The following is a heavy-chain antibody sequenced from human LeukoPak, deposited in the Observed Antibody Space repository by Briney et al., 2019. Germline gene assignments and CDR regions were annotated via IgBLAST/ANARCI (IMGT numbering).Heavy chain of an antibody. D-gene: IGHD3-16*01. J-gene: IGHJ6*02. CDR2: IKHDGSE. Sequence: GWSLRLSCATSGFTFSSIWMSWVRQAPGKGLEWVANIKHDGSETMDSVKGRFTISRDNAKNSLHLQMNSLRVEDTAVYYCAKNGGPHGMDVWGQGTTVTVSS. V-gene: IGHV3-7*02. CDR1: GFTFSSIW. CDR3: AKNGGPHGMDV.